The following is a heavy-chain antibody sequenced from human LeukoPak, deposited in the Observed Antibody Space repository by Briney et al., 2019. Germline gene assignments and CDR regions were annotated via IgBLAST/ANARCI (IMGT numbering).Heavy chain of an antibody. CDR3: ARVVAATLGWFDP. CDR1: GGSISSGGYY. J-gene: IGHJ5*02. CDR2: IYYSGST. V-gene: IGHV4-31*03. Sequence: SETLSLTCTVSGGSISSGGYYWSWIRQHPGKGVEWIGYIYYSGSTYYNPSLKSRVTISVDTSKNQFSLKLSSVTAADTAVYYCARVVAATLGWFDPWGQGTLVTVSS. D-gene: IGHD2-15*01.